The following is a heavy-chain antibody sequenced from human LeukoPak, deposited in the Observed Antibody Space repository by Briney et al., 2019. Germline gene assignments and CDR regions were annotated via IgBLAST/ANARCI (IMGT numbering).Heavy chain of an antibody. V-gene: IGHV3-74*01. D-gene: IGHD5-18*01. J-gene: IGHJ4*02. CDR3: VRHNYGYDY. CDR1: GFTFNRYW. Sequence: GGSLKLSCAASGFTFNRYWMHWVRQAPGEGPVWVAHILNDGGSTSYADSVKGRFTISRDNAKNTLSLQMNSLRAEDTAVYYCVRHNYGYDYWGQGTPVTVSS. CDR2: ILNDGGST.